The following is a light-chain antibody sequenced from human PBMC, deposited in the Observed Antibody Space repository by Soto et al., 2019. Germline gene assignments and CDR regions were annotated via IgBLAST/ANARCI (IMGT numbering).Light chain of an antibody. J-gene: IGLJ2*01. CDR2: ANN. Sequence: QSVLTQPPSVSGTPGQRVSISCSGSRSNIGINAVDWYHQLPGTAPKVLIYANNQRPSGVPDRFSGSKSGTPASLAINGFQSDDEAHYYCAAWDDSLNGLVFGGGTKVTVL. V-gene: IGLV1-44*01. CDR3: AAWDDSLNGLV. CDR1: RSNIGINA.